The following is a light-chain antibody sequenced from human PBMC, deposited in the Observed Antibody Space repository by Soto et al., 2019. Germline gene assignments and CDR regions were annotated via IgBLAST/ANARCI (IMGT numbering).Light chain of an antibody. CDR1: RSDVGGYNY. CDR3: SSYTSSSTLVV. Sequence: QSALTQPASVSGSPGQSITISCTGTRSDVGGYNYVSWYQQHPGKAPKLMIYEVSNRPLGVSNRFSGSKSGNTASLNISGLQAEDEADYYCSSYTSSSTLVVFGTGTKVTVL. V-gene: IGLV2-14*01. J-gene: IGLJ1*01. CDR2: EVS.